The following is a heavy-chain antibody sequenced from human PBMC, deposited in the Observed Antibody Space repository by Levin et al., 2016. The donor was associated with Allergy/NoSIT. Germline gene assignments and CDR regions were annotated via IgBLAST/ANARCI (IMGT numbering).Heavy chain of an antibody. J-gene: IGHJ4*02. CDR3: AREIYCSSTSCFYFDY. Sequence: GESLKISCAASGFTFSSYWMHWVRQAPGKGLVWVSRINSDGSSTSYADSVKGRFTISRDNAKNTLYLQMNSLRAEDTAVYYCAREIYCSSTSCFYFDYWGQGTLVTVSS. CDR1: GFTFSSYW. CDR2: INSDGSST. D-gene: IGHD2-2*01. V-gene: IGHV3-74*01.